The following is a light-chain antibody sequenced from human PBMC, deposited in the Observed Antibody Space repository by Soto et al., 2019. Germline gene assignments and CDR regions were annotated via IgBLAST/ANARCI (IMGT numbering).Light chain of an antibody. J-gene: IGKJ1*01. CDR2: DAS. CDR3: QQYNSFRT. Sequence: DIPMTQSPSTLSASVGDSVTITFRASQSISSWLAWYQQKPGKAPKLLIYDASSLESGVPSRFSGSGSGTEFTLTISSLQPDDFATYFCQQYNSFRTFGQGTKVDNK. CDR1: QSISSW. V-gene: IGKV1-5*01.